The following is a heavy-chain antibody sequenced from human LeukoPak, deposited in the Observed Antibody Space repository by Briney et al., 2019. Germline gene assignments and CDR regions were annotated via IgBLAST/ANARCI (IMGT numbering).Heavy chain of an antibody. D-gene: IGHD6-13*01. Sequence: PGRSLRLSCAASGFTFSSYAMHWVRQAPGKGLEWVAVVSYDGSNKYYADSVKGRFTISRDNSKNTLYLQMNSLRAEDTAVYYCARGQPPSYYDMDVWGQGTTVTVSS. V-gene: IGHV3-30-3*01. J-gene: IGHJ6*02. CDR2: VSYDGSNK. CDR1: GFTFSSYA. CDR3: ARGQPPSYYDMDV.